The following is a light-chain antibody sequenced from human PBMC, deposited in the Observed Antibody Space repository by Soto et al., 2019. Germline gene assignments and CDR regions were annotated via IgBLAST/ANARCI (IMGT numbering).Light chain of an antibody. CDR2: GNS. J-gene: IGLJ3*02. V-gene: IGLV1-40*01. Sequence: QSVLTQPPSVSGAPGQRVTISCTGSSSNIGAGFDVHWYQQIPGTAPKLLIYGNSNRPSGVPDRFSGSKSGASASLAITGLQAEDEADYYCQSYDSSLSGSWVFGGGTKLPS. CDR1: SSNIGAGFD. CDR3: QSYDSSLSGSWV.